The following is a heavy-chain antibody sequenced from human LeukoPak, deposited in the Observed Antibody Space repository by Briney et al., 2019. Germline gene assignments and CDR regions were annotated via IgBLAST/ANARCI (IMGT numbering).Heavy chain of an antibody. CDR1: GGSISSSSYY. V-gene: IGHV4-39*07. D-gene: IGHD1-26*01. CDR3: ARGGDYWPQWWFDP. Sequence: SETLSLTCTVSGGSISSSSYYWGWIRQPPGKGLEWIGSIYYSGTAYYNPSLKSRVTMSLDASKNQFSLELNSVTPADTAVYYCARGGDYWPQWWFDPWGRGTLVSVSS. J-gene: IGHJ5*02. CDR2: IYYSGTA.